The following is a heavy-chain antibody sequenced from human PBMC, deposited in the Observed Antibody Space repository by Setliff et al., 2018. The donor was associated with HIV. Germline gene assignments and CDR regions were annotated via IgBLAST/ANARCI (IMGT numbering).Heavy chain of an antibody. CDR1: GYSISSGYY. CDR2: IYHSGST. D-gene: IGHD1-26*01. J-gene: IGHJ4*02. CDR3: ARRAAATTNFDY. Sequence: SETLSLTCAVSGYSISSGYYWGWIQQPPGKGLEWIGSIYHSGSTFYNPSLKSRVTLSLDTSKNQFSLKVTSVTAADTAVYYCARRAAATTNFDYWGQGTLVTVSS. V-gene: IGHV4-38-2*01.